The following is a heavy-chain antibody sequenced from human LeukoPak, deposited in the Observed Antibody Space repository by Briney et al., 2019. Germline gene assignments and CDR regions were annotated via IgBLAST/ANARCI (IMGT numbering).Heavy chain of an antibody. D-gene: IGHD3-16*02. Sequence: PGGSLRLSCAVSGFTFSSYWMSWVRQAPGKGLEWVANIKQDGSEKYYVDSVKGRFTISRDNAKNSLYLQMNSLRAEDTAVYYCARDGMYDYAWGSYRAIDYWGQGTLVTVSS. V-gene: IGHV3-7*01. CDR1: GFTFSSYW. CDR3: ARDGMYDYAWGSYRAIDY. CDR2: IKQDGSEK. J-gene: IGHJ4*02.